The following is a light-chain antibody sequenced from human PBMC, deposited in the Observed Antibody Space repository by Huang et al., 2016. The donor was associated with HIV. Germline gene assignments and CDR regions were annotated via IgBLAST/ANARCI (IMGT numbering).Light chain of an antibody. CDR2: GAS. CDR3: QQYNNGPGT. CDR1: QSFSNN. Sequence: EIVMTQSPATLSVSPGERATLSCWASQSFSNNLAWYQQKPGQAPRLLIYGASTRATGIPARFSGSGSGTEFTLTISSLQSEDFAVYYCQQYNNGPGTFGQGTKVEIK. V-gene: IGKV3-15*01. J-gene: IGKJ1*01.